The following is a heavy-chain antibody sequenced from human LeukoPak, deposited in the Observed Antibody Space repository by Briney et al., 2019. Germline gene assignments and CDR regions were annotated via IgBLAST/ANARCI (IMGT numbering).Heavy chain of an antibody. V-gene: IGHV4-61*05. Sequence: PSETLSLTCTVSGGSISSSSYYWGWIRQPPGKGLEWIGYIYYSGSTNYNPSLKSRVTISVDTSKNQFSLKLSSVTAADTAVYYCARIIQYYYGSGSYYNWFDPWGQGTLVTVSS. D-gene: IGHD3-10*01. CDR2: IYYSGST. CDR3: ARIIQYYYGSGSYYNWFDP. CDR1: GGSISSSSYY. J-gene: IGHJ5*02.